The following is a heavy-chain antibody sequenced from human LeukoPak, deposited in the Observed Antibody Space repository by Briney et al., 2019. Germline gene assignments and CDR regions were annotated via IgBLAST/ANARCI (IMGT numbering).Heavy chain of an antibody. V-gene: IGHV3-21*01. CDR3: ARDPYSGSYGNYYYYFMDV. Sequence: GGSLRLSCAASGFTFSSYAMSWIRQAPGKGLEWVSSITSGSSYIYYADSVKGRFTISRDNAKNSLYLQMNSLRAEDTAVYYCARDPYSGSYGNYYYYFMDVWGKGTTVTISS. CDR2: ITSGSSYI. J-gene: IGHJ6*03. CDR1: GFTFSSYA. D-gene: IGHD1-26*01.